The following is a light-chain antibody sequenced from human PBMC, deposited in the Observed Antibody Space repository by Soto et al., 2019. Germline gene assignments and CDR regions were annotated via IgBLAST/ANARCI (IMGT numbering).Light chain of an antibody. CDR3: AAWDDSLNGPV. J-gene: IGLJ3*02. Sequence: QPVLTQPPSASGTPGQRVTISCSGSSSNIGDNTVNWYQQFPGTAPKLLIYTNYERPSGVPDRFSGSKSGTSASLAISGLQSEDEADYYCAAWDDSLNGPVFGGGTKLTVL. CDR1: SSNIGDNT. V-gene: IGLV1-44*01. CDR2: TNY.